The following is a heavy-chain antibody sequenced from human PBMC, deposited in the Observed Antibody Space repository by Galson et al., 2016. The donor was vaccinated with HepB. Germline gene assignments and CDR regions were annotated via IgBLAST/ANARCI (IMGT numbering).Heavy chain of an antibody. J-gene: IGHJ4*02. CDR2: IGNGVTP. CDR3: AKYESGTMLDS. D-gene: IGHD1-7*01. CDR1: SYSISSPRSY. V-gene: IGHV4-39*01. Sequence: SETLSLTCTVYSYSISSPRSYWGWIRQPPGKALEWIGSIGNGVTPHYSPSLNSRVTINQDSSKNQFSLELSSVTAADTAVYYCAKYESGTMLDSWGQGILVTVSS.